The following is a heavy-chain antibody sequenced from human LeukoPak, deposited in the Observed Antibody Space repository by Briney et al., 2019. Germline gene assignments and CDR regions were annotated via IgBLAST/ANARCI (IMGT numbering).Heavy chain of an antibody. J-gene: IGHJ4*02. Sequence: GGSLRLSCEASGFTFSAYAMTWVRQAPGKGLEWVANIKQDGSEKYYVDSVKGRFTISRDNAKNSLYLQMNSLRAEDTAVYYCARGGYTYGYWGQGTLVTVSS. D-gene: IGHD5-18*01. V-gene: IGHV3-7*05. CDR3: ARGGYTYGY. CDR2: IKQDGSEK. CDR1: GFTFSAYA.